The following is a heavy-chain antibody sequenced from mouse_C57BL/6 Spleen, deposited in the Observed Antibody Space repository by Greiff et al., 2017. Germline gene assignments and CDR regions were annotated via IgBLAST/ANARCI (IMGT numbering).Heavy chain of an antibody. CDR3: TTTNYGSPFDY. J-gene: IGHJ2*01. V-gene: IGHV14-1*01. D-gene: IGHD1-1*01. Sequence: EVQLQQSGAELVRPGASVKLSCTASGFNINDYYMHWVKQRPEQGLEWIGRIDPEGGDTEYAPKFQGKATMTADTSSNPAYLQLSSLTSEDTAVYYCTTTNYGSPFDYWGQGTTLTVSS. CDR2: IDPEGGDT. CDR1: GFNINDYY.